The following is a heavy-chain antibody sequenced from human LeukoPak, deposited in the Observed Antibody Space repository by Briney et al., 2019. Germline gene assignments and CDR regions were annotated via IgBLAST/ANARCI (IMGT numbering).Heavy chain of an antibody. J-gene: IGHJ4*02. CDR2: ISGSCGST. Sequence: GGSLRLSCAASGFTFSSYAMSWVRQAPGKGLEWVSAISGSCGSTYYADSVKDRFTISRDNSKNTLYLQMNSLRAEDTAVYYCAKGDTAMGNYWGQGTLVTVSS. V-gene: IGHV3-23*01. D-gene: IGHD5-18*01. CDR3: AKGDTAMGNY. CDR1: GFTFSSYA.